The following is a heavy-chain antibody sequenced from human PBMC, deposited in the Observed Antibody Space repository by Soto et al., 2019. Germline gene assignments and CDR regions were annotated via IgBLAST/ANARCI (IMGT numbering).Heavy chain of an antibody. D-gene: IGHD3-22*01. CDR3: ARGTSYSNNCSPGYTLMVVVTYFDY. CDR1: GDSITTGDYY. V-gene: IGHV4-30-4*01. Sequence: SETLSLTCTVSGDSITTGDYYWSWLRQPTGKGREWIGYISQRGSSSYTPSLKSRVTMSVDTSKYQFSLKLPSVTAADTAVYFCARGTSYSNNCSPGYTLMVVVTYFDYWGLGTLVTVSS. J-gene: IGHJ4*02. CDR2: ISQRGSS.